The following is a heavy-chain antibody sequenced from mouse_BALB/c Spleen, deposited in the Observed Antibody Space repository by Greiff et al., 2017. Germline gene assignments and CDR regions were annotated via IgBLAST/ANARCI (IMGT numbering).Heavy chain of an antibody. Sequence: VQLQQSGAELVKPGASVKLSCKASGYTFTSYYMYWVKQRPGQGLEWIGEINPSNGGTNFNEKFKSKATLTVDKSSSTAYMQLSSLTSEDSAVYYCTREGYDYDWFAYWGQGTLVTVSA. CDR1: GYTFTSYY. J-gene: IGHJ3*01. CDR3: TREGYDYDWFAY. D-gene: IGHD2-4*01. CDR2: INPSNGGT. V-gene: IGHV1S81*02.